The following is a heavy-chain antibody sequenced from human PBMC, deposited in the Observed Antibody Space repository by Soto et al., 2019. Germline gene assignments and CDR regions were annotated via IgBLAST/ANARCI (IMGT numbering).Heavy chain of an antibody. J-gene: IGHJ4*02. D-gene: IGHD2-2*01. V-gene: IGHV3-11*01. CDR3: ARDAPIVVVPAERGVINRRQGYFDY. Sequence: GGSLRLSCAASGFTFSDYYMSWIRQAPGKGLEWVSYISSSGSTIYYADSVKGRFTISRDNAKNSLYLQMNSLRAEDTAVYYCARDAPIVVVPAERGVINRRQGYFDYWGQGTLVTVSS. CDR2: ISSSGSTI. CDR1: GFTFSDYY.